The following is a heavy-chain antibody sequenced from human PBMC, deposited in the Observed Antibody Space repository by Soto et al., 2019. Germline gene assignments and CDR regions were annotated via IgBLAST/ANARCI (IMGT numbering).Heavy chain of an antibody. D-gene: IGHD2-15*01. CDR1: GFTFSDYY. J-gene: IGHJ4*02. V-gene: IGHV3-11*01. Sequence: GGSLRLSCAASGFTFSDYYMSWIRQAPGKGLEWVSYISSSGSTIYYADSVKGRFTISRDNAKNSLYLQMNSLRAEDTAVYYWARGGYCSGGSCYPPPSNFDYWGQGTLVTVSS. CDR2: ISSSGSTI. CDR3: ARGGYCSGGSCYPPPSNFDY.